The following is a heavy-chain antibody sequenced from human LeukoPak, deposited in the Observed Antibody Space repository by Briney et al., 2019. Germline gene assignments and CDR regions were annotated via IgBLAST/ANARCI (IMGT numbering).Heavy chain of an antibody. D-gene: IGHD3-3*01. CDR2: IIPIFGTA. CDR3: ARDPGGFLEWLLWGSYYGMDV. V-gene: IGHV1-69*05. CDR1: GGTFSSYA. J-gene: IGHJ6*02. Sequence: SVKVSCKASGGTFSSYAISWVRQAPGQGLEWMGGIIPIFGTANYAQKLQSRVTMTTDTSTSTAYMELRSLRSDDTAVYYCARDPGGFLEWLLWGSYYGMDVWAKGPRSPSP.